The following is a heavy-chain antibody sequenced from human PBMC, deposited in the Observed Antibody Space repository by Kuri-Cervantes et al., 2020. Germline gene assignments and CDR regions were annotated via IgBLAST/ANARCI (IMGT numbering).Heavy chain of an antibody. V-gene: IGHV5-51*01. CDR3: ARPSSRCYYYVFIGAFDI. J-gene: IGHJ3*02. CDR1: GYSFTSYW. D-gene: IGHD3-22*01. Sequence: KVSCKGSGYSFTSYWIGWVRQMPGKGLEWIGIIYPGDSDTRYSPSFQGQVTISADKSISTAYLQWSSLKASDTAMYYCARPSSRCYYYVFIGAFDIWGQGTMVTVSS. CDR2: IYPGDSDT.